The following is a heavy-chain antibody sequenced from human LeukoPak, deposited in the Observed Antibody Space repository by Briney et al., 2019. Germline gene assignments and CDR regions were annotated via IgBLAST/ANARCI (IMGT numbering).Heavy chain of an antibody. Sequence: ASVKVSCKASGYTFTDYYVHWVRQAPGQGLEWMGWINPSSGATNYAQNFQGRVTMTRDTSINTAYMELSRLRSDDTAVYYCARHGEVIHDYWGQGTLVTVSS. J-gene: IGHJ4*02. CDR1: GYTFTDYY. CDR3: ARHGEVIHDY. V-gene: IGHV1-2*02. D-gene: IGHD2-21*01. CDR2: INPSSGAT.